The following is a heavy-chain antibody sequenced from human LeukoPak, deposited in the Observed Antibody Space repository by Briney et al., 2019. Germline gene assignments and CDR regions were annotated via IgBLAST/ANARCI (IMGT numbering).Heavy chain of an antibody. CDR1: GYTFPSYG. CDR2: IYTYNGNT. J-gene: IGHJ4*02. D-gene: IGHD3-22*01. V-gene: IGHV1-18*01. Sequence: ASVTVSCMASGYTFPSYGICWVRPAPGQGLEWMGLIYTYNGNTDNAQKLRGRVTITTETSTRTHYMYPRSLRAAGTPVYYCASDARYYYDSSGYYARREADYWGQGTLVTVSS. CDR3: ASDARYYYDSSGYYARREADY.